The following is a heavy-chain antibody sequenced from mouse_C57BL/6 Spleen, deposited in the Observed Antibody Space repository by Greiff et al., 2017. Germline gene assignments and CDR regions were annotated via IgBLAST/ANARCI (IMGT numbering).Heavy chain of an antibody. D-gene: IGHD3-2*02. J-gene: IGHJ2*01. CDR2: ISDGGSYT. Sequence: EVKLMESGGGLVKPGGSLKLSCAASGFTFSSYAMSWVRQTPEKRLEWVATISDGGSYTYYPDNVKGRFTISRDNAKNNLYLQMSHLKSEDTAMYYCAREGGSSGYFDYWGQGTTLTVSS. CDR3: AREGGSSGYFDY. CDR1: GFTFSSYA. V-gene: IGHV5-4*01.